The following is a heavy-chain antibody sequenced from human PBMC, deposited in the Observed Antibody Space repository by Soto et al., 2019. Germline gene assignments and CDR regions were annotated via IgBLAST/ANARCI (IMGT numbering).Heavy chain of an antibody. D-gene: IGHD5-12*01. CDR2: ISYDGSNK. CDR3: ARKRGYSGYDPFDY. Sequence: QVQLVESGGGVVQPGRSLRLSCAASGFTFSSYAMHWVRQAPGKGLERVAVISYDGSNKYYADSVKGRFTISRDNSKNTLYLQMNSLRAEDTAVYYCARKRGYSGYDPFDYWGQGTLVTVSS. J-gene: IGHJ4*02. V-gene: IGHV3-30-3*01. CDR1: GFTFSSYA.